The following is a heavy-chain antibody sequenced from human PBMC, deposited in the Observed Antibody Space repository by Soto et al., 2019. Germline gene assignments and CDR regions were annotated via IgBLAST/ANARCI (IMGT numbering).Heavy chain of an antibody. CDR3: ARGGAGPHCSSTSCYTFDYYYGMDV. V-gene: IGHV4-30-2*01. Sequence: TSETLSLTCAVSGGSISSGGYSWSWIRQPPGKGLEWIGYIYHSGSTYYNPSLKSRVTISVDRSKNQFSLKLGSVTAADTAVYYCARGGAGPHCSSTSCYTFDYYYGMDVWGQGTTVTVSS. D-gene: IGHD2-2*02. J-gene: IGHJ6*02. CDR1: GGSISSGGYS. CDR2: IYHSGST.